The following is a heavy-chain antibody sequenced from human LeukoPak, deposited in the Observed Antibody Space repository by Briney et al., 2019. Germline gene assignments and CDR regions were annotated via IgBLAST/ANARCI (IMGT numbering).Heavy chain of an antibody. CDR1: GGSISSSSYY. Sequence: SETLSLTCTVSGGSISSSSYYWGWIRQPPGKGLEWIGSIYYSGSTYYNPSLKSRVTISVDTSKNQFSLKLSSVTAADTAVYYCARDSGPWRFLEWPYPTYYFDYWGQGTLVTVSS. CDR3: ARDSGPWRFLEWPYPTYYFDY. CDR2: IYYSGST. V-gene: IGHV4-39*07. D-gene: IGHD3-3*01. J-gene: IGHJ4*02.